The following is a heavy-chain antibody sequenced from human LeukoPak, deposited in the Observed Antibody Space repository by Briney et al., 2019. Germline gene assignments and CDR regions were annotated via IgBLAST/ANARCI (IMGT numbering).Heavy chain of an antibody. J-gene: IGHJ6*03. CDR1: GYSFTSYW. V-gene: IGHV5-51*01. CDR3: ARVPGALLYYMDV. CDR2: IYPGDSDT. Sequence: GESLKISCKGSGYSFTSYWIGWVRQLPGKGLEWMGIIYPGDSDTRYSPSFQGQVTISADKSISTAYLQWSSLKASDTAMYYCARVPGALLYYMDVWGKGTRVTISS. D-gene: IGHD7-27*01.